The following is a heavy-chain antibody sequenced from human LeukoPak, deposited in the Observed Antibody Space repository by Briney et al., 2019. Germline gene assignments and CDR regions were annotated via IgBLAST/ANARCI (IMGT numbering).Heavy chain of an antibody. V-gene: IGHV3-7*03. CDR3: ATSYDMGWLIGY. D-gene: IGHD3/OR15-3a*01. CDR2: IKQDGSEK. CDR1: GFTFGDTW. J-gene: IGHJ4*02. Sequence: GGPLRLSCAASGFTFGDTWMNWVRQVPGQGLEWVANIKQDGSEKFYVASVKGRFTISRDNGKSSLYLQMNSLRAEDTALYYCATSYDMGWLIGYWGQGTLVTVSS.